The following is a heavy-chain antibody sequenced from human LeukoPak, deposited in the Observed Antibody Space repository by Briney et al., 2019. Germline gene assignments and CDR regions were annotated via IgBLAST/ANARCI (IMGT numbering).Heavy chain of an antibody. CDR2: INHSGST. V-gene: IGHV4-34*01. CDR1: GGSFSGYY. D-gene: IGHD2-8*01. CDR3: ARGYRYCTNGVCPNWFDP. J-gene: IGHJ5*02. Sequence: SETLSLTCAVYGGSFSGYYWSWIRQPPGKGLEWIGEINHSGSTNYNPSLKSRVTVSVDTSKNQFSLKLSSVTAADTAVYYCARGYRYCTNGVCPNWFDPWGQGTLVTVPS.